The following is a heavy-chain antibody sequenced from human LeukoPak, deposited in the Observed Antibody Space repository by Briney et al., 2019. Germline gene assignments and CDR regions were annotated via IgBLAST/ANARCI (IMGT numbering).Heavy chain of an antibody. CDR3: ARDGNNYDSSGHDY. Sequence: ASVKVSCKASGYTFTSYGVTWVRQAPGQGLEWMGWISTHSGNTNYAQKVQGRVTMTTDTSTSTAYMELRSLRSDDTAVYYCARDGNNYDSSGHDYWGQGTLVTVSS. J-gene: IGHJ4*02. CDR1: GYTFTSYG. CDR2: ISTHSGNT. V-gene: IGHV1-18*01. D-gene: IGHD3-22*01.